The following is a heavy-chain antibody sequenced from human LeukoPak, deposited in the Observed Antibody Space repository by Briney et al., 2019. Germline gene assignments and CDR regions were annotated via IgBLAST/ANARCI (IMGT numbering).Heavy chain of an antibody. J-gene: IGHJ6*04. CDR1: GGSFSGYY. CDR3: ASSYYYGPGKRRPRGGYGMDV. D-gene: IGHD3-10*01. CDR2: INHSGST. Sequence: SETLSLTCAVYGGSFSGYYWSWIRQPPGKGLEWIGEINHSGSTDYNTSLKSRVTISVDTSKNQFSLKLSSVTAADTAVYYCASSYYYGPGKRRPRGGYGMDVWGKGTTVTVSS. V-gene: IGHV4-34*01.